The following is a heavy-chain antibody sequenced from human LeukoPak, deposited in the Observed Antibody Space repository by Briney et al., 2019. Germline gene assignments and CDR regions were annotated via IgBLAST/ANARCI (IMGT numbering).Heavy chain of an antibody. CDR3: ASASILYQLDY. D-gene: IGHD2-2*02. V-gene: IGHV3-7*01. J-gene: IGHJ4*02. Sequence: GGSLRLSCAASGFTFSSYWMSWVRQAPGKGLEWVANIKQDGSEKYYVDSVKGRFTISRDNAKNSLYLQMNSLRAEDTAVYYCASASILYQLDYWGQGTLVTVSS. CDR2: IKQDGSEK. CDR1: GFTFSSYW.